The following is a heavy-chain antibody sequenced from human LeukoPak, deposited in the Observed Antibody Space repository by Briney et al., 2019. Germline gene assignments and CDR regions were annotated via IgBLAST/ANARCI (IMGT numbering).Heavy chain of an antibody. V-gene: IGHV4-30-2*01. CDR3: ATSPFHYYDSTVWGNAFDI. CDR2: IYHSGST. Sequence: SQTLSLTCTVSGGSISSGGYYWSWIRQPPGKGLEWIGYIYHSGSTYYNPSLKSRVTISVDRSKNQFSLKLSSVTAADTAVYCCATSPFHYYDSTVWGNAFDIWGQGTMVTVSS. D-gene: IGHD3-22*01. CDR1: GGSISSGGYY. J-gene: IGHJ3*02.